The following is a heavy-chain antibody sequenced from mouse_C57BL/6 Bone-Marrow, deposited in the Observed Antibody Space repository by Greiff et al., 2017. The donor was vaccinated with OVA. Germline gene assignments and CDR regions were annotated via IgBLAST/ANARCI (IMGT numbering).Heavy chain of an antibody. J-gene: IGHJ3*01. CDR3: AVYDYDGFAY. CDR2: IYPSDSET. V-gene: IGHV1-61*01. CDR1: GYTFTSYW. D-gene: IGHD2-4*01. Sequence: QVQLQQPGAELVRPGSSVKLSCKASGYTFTSYWMDWVKQRPGQGLEWIGNIYPSDSETHYNQKFKDKATLTVDKSSSTAYMQLSSLTSEDSAVYYCAVYDYDGFAYWDQGTLVTVSA.